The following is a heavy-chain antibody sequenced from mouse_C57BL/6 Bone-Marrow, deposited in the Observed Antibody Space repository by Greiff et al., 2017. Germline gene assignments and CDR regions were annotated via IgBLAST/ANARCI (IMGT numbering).Heavy chain of an antibody. V-gene: IGHV1-75*01. D-gene: IGHD1-1*01. CDR3: ARWYYYGNSHFDY. CDR1: GYTFTDYY. Sequence: QVQLQQSGPELVKPGASVKISCKASGYTFTDYYINWVKQRPGQGLEWIGWIFPGSGSTYYNEKFKGKATLTVDKSSSTAYLLLRSLTSEASAVYFCARWYYYGNSHFDYWGPGTTLTVSS. J-gene: IGHJ2*01. CDR2: IFPGSGST.